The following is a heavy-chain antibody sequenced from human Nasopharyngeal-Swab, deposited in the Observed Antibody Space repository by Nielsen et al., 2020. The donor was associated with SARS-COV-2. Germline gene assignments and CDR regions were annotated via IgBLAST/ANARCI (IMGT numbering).Heavy chain of an antibody. Sequence: GGSLTLSCAASGFNFDDYAMHWVRQAPGQGLEWVSLITADGGSTYYADSVKGRFTISRDNSKNSVSLQMNNLRTEDTAFYYCAKSIGELLSPFDSWGQGTLVTVSS. V-gene: IGHV3-43*02. CDR3: AKSIGELLSPFDS. CDR1: GFNFDDYA. J-gene: IGHJ4*02. CDR2: ITADGGST. D-gene: IGHD1-26*01.